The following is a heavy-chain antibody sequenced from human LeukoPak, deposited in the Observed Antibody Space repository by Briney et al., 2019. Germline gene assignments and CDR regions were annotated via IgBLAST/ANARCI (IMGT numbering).Heavy chain of an antibody. D-gene: IGHD6-19*01. CDR3: GRGGEGSGWAFDF. V-gene: IGHV3-48*04. J-gene: IGHJ4*02. Sequence: GGSLRLSCAASGFTFSSYSMNWVRQAPGKGLEWVSYISSSSSPIYYADSVKGRFTISRDNAKNSLYLQMNSLRAEDTAVYYCGRGGEGSGWAFDFWGQGTLVTVSS. CDR1: GFTFSSYS. CDR2: ISSSSSPI.